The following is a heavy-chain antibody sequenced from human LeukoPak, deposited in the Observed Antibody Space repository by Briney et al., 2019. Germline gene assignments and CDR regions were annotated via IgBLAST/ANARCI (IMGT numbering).Heavy chain of an antibody. CDR3: AGLHFAAAEEFDP. CDR1: GGSINGFY. Sequence: PSETLSLTCTVSGGSINGFYWSWLRQPPGKGLEWIGYIYYSGSTNYNPSLRSRVTISVDRSKNQFSLKMNSVTAADTAMYYCAGLHFAAAEEFDPWGQGTLVTVSS. V-gene: IGHV4-59*08. CDR2: IYYSGST. J-gene: IGHJ5*02. D-gene: IGHD6-13*01.